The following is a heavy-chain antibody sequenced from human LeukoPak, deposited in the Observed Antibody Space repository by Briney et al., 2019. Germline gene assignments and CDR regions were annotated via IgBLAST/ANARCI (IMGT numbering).Heavy chain of an antibody. J-gene: IGHJ5*02. CDR2: ISSSGGST. D-gene: IGHD3/OR15-3a*01. V-gene: IGHV3-23*01. CDR1: GFTFSSYA. Sequence: GGSLRLSCAASGFTFSSYAMSWVRQAPGKGLEWVSAISSSGGSTYYADSVKGRFTISRDNSKNTLYLQMNSLRAEDTAVYYCAKEQGGSFGRYNLFDPWGEGTRDSVSS. CDR3: AKEQGGSFGRYNLFDP.